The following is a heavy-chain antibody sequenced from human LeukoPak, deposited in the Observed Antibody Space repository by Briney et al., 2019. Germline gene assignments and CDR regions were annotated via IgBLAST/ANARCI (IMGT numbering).Heavy chain of an antibody. Sequence: GGSLRLSCAASGFTFSSYGMHWVRQAPGKGLEWVAVIWYDGSNKYYADSVKGRFTISRDNSKNTLYLQMNSLRAEDTAVYYCARERQFRSSSSWYDKIAEGYYFDYWGQGTLVTVSS. J-gene: IGHJ4*02. CDR2: IWYDGSNK. CDR1: GFTFSSYG. CDR3: ARERQFRSSSSWYDKIAEGYYFDY. V-gene: IGHV3-33*01. D-gene: IGHD6-13*01.